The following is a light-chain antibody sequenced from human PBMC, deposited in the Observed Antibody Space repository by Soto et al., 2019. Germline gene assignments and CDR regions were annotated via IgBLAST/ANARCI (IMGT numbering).Light chain of an antibody. J-gene: IGKJ1*01. CDR1: QTISSW. CDR3: QPYNSFSGT. Sequence: DIQMTQSPSTLSASVGDRVTITCRASQTISSWLAWYQQKPGKAPKLLIYDASSLESGVPSRFSGRGSGTHFPLTISRLQPDDFATYYCQPYNSFSGTFGPGTKVDIK. V-gene: IGKV1-5*01. CDR2: DAS.